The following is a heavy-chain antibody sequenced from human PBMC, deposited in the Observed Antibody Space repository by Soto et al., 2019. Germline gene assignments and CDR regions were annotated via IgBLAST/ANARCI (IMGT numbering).Heavy chain of an antibody. CDR2: ITYDGSNK. Sequence: GGSLRLSCAASGFTFSSYCMSWVRQAPGKGLEWVAIITYDGSNKYYVDSVKGRFTISRDNSKNTLYLQMNSLRAEDTAVYYCAKAQKSAAAVPRPSQDYWGQGTLVTVSS. CDR3: AKAQKSAAAVPRPSQDY. CDR1: GFTFSSYC. D-gene: IGHD6-13*01. V-gene: IGHV3-30*18. J-gene: IGHJ4*02.